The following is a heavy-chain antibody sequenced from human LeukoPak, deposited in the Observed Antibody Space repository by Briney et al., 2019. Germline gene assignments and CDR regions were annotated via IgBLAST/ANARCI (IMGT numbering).Heavy chain of an antibody. CDR2: ISGSGDST. Sequence: PGGSLRLSCTASGFTFANYAMSWVRQAPGKGLEWVSVISGSGDSTYFIDSVKGRFTISRDNSKNTLDLQMNSLRAEDTAVYYCAKGGITMGIIDYWGQGTLVTVSS. V-gene: IGHV3-23*01. CDR1: GFTFANYA. CDR3: AKGGITMGIIDY. J-gene: IGHJ4*02. D-gene: IGHD3-10*01.